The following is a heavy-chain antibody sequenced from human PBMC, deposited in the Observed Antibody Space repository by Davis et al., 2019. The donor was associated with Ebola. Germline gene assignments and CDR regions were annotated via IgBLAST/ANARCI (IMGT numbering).Heavy chain of an antibody. CDR2: ISSSSSYI. CDR1: GFTFSSYS. V-gene: IGHV3-21*04. Sequence: PGGSLRLSCAASGFTFSSYSMNWVRQAPGKGLEWVSSISSSSSYIYYADSVKGRFTISRDNAKNSLDLQMNSLKAEDTAVYYCAKGTMVRGVTYFDYWGQGTLVTVSS. D-gene: IGHD3-10*01. CDR3: AKGTMVRGVTYFDY. J-gene: IGHJ4*02.